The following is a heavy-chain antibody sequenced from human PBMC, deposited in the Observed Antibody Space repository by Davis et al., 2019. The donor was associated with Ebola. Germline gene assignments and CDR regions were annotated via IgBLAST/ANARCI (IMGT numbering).Heavy chain of an antibody. V-gene: IGHV3-74*01. D-gene: IGHD1-26*01. Sequence: GESLKISCAASGFTFSTYAMSWVRQAPGKGLVWVSRINSDGSRTSYADSVKGRFTISRDNAKNTLYLQMNSLRAEDTALYYCAKAPYSGNYLGYFDYWGQGTLVTVSS. CDR1: GFTFSTYA. CDR3: AKAPYSGNYLGYFDY. J-gene: IGHJ4*02. CDR2: INSDGSRT.